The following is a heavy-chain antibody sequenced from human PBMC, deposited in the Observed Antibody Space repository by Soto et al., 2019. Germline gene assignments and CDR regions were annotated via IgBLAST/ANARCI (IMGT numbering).Heavy chain of an antibody. CDR2: TSSTSHPK. Sequence: SGWSLRLSCEASGFNFSKSGMYWVRQAPGKGLEWISYTSSTSHPKYYADAVKGRFTISRDNAKNSLYLQMDSLRDDDTALYYCARDRTAMDVFDSWGQGTQVTVSP. D-gene: IGHD5-18*01. CDR1: GFNFSKSG. V-gene: IGHV3-48*02. CDR3: ARDRTAMDVFDS. J-gene: IGHJ4*01.